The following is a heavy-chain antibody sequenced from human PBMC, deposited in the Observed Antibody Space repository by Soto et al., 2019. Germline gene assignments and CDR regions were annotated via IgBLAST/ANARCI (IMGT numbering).Heavy chain of an antibody. Sequence: ASVKVSCTASGYTFTSYGISWVRQAPGQGLEWMGWISAYNGNTNYAQKLQGRVTMTTDTSTSTAYMELRSLRSDDTAVYYCARSGVPAAIWAFAYWGQGTLVTVSS. V-gene: IGHV1-18*04. CDR1: GYTFTSYG. CDR2: ISAYNGNT. CDR3: ARSGVPAAIWAFAY. J-gene: IGHJ4*02. D-gene: IGHD2-2*02.